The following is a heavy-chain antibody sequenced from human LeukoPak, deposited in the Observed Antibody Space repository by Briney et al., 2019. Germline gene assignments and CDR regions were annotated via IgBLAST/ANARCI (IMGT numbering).Heavy chain of an antibody. CDR3: ARTHYYDSSGYYPYGMDV. V-gene: IGHV3-33*01. CDR1: GFTFSSYG. D-gene: IGHD3-22*01. Sequence: PGGSLRLSCAASGFTFSSYGMHWVRQAPGNGLEWVAVIWYDGSNKYYADSVKGRFTISRDNSKNTLYQQMNSLRAEDTAVYYCARTHYYDSSGYYPYGMDVWGQGTTVTVSS. CDR2: IWYDGSNK. J-gene: IGHJ6*02.